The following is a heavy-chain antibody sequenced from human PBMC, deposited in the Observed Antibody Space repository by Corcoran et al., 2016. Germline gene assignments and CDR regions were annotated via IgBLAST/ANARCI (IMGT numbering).Heavy chain of an antibody. J-gene: IGHJ4*02. D-gene: IGHD1-26*01. CDR1: GFTFSSYG. Sequence: QVQLVESGGGVVQPGRSLRLSCAASGFTFSSYGMHWVRQAPGKGLEWVAVISYDGSNKYYADSVKGRFTISRDNSKNTLYLQMNSLREEDTSVDYCANLVGLLGYYWGQGTLVTVSS. V-gene: IGHV3-30*18. CDR2: ISYDGSNK. CDR3: ANLVGLLGYY.